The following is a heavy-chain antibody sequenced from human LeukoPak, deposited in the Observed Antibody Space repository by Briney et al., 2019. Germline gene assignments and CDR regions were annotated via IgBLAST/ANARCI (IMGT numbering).Heavy chain of an antibody. Sequence: GGSLRLSCAASGFTFSSYWMHWVRQAPGKGLMWVSRINPDGGTTSYAGSVKGRFTISRDNAKNTLYLQMNSLRGEDTAVYYCARIPYSSSLTDAFDIWGQGTMVTVYS. J-gene: IGHJ3*02. D-gene: IGHD6-6*01. CDR3: ARIPYSSSLTDAFDI. V-gene: IGHV3-74*01. CDR1: GFTFSSYW. CDR2: INPDGGTT.